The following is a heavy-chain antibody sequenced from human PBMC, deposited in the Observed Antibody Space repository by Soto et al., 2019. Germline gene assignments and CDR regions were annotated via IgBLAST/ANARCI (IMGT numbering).Heavy chain of an antibody. CDR2: VSDGGSNK. D-gene: IGHD3-22*01. CDR1: GFTFSNYG. Sequence: GGSLRLSCTASGFTFSNYGMHWVRQAPGKGLEWVAVVSDGGSNKDYADSVRGRFTISRDNSKNTLYLQMNSLTAQDTAMYYRAGGSIVVICRDLPDPLGQGTPVTGFS. CDR3: AGGSIVVICRDLPDP. V-gene: IGHV3-30*03. J-gene: IGHJ5*02.